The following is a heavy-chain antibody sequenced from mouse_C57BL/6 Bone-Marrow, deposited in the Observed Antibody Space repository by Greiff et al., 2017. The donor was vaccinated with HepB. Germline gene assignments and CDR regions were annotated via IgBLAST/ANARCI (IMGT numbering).Heavy chain of an antibody. Sequence: EVKLVESGGGLVKPGGSLKLSCAASGFTFSDYGMHWVRQAPEKGLEWVAYISSGSSNIYYADTVKGRFTISRDNANNTLFLQMTSLRSEDTAMYYCARRYYGSSLYLYFDVWGTGTTVTVSS. CDR3: ARRYYGSSLYLYFDV. D-gene: IGHD1-1*01. CDR2: ISSGSSNI. V-gene: IGHV5-17*01. J-gene: IGHJ1*03. CDR1: GFTFSDYG.